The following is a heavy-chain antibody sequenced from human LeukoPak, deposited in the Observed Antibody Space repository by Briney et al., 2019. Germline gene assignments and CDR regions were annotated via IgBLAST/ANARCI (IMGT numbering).Heavy chain of an antibody. CDR2: IYSGGST. J-gene: IGHJ3*02. D-gene: IGHD1-14*01. CDR3: ARPLDRTEAGAFDI. CDR1: GFTVSSNY. V-gene: IGHV3-53*01. Sequence: PGGSLRLSCAASGFTVSSNYMSWVRQAPGKGLEWVSVIYSGGSTYYADSVKGRFTISRDNSKNSLYLQMNSLRAEDTAVYYCARPLDRTEAGAFDIWGQGTMVTVSS.